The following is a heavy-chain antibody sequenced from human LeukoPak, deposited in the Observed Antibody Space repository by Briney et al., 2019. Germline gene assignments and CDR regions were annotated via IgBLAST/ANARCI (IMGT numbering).Heavy chain of an antibody. V-gene: IGHV1-8*01. CDR1: GYTFTSYD. D-gene: IGHD6-13*01. J-gene: IGHJ4*02. CDR3: VLGYSSSWYYFDF. Sequence: GSVTVSCKAFGYTFTSYDINWVRQAAGQGREWMGWMNPNSGNTGYAQKFQGRVTMTRNTSISTAYMELSSLRSEDTAVYYCVLGYSSSWYYFDFWGQGALVTVSS. CDR2: MNPNSGNT.